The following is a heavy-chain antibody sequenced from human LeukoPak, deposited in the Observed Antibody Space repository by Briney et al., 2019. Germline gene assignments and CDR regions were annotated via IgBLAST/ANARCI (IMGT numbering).Heavy chain of an antibody. CDR1: GFTFSSYA. V-gene: IGHV3-30*04. Sequence: GGSLRLSCAASGFTFSSYAMHWVRQAPGKGLEWVAVISYDGSNKYYADSVKGRFTISRDNSKNTLYLQMNSLRAEDTAVYHCARAGPGIAVAGHFDYWGQGTLVTVSS. J-gene: IGHJ4*02. CDR3: ARAGPGIAVAGHFDY. D-gene: IGHD6-19*01. CDR2: ISYDGSNK.